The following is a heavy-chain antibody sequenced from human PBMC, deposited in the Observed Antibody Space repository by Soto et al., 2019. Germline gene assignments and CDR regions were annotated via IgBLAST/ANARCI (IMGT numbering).Heavy chain of an antibody. D-gene: IGHD5-18*01. V-gene: IGHV1-69*13. Sequence: GASVKVSCKASGGTFSTYAINWVRQAPGQGLEWMGGIIPMFEKTIYAQKFQGRVTITADESTTTAYMELSSLRSEDTAVYYCARGDSRGYSYGLPQGFDSWGQGTPVTVSS. CDR2: IIPMFEKT. CDR1: GGTFSTYA. CDR3: ARGDSRGYSYGLPQGFDS. J-gene: IGHJ4*02.